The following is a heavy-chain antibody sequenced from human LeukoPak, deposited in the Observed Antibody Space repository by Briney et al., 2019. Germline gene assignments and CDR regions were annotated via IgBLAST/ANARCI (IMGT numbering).Heavy chain of an antibody. D-gene: IGHD5-12*01. J-gene: IGHJ6*02. Sequence: PSETLSLTCAVYGGSFSGYYWSWIRQPPGKGLEWIGEINHSGSINYNPSLKSRVTISVDTSKNQFSLKLSSVTAADTAVYYCARFRGYSGYDSLYYYYGMDVWGQGTTVTVSS. CDR2: INHSGSI. CDR1: GGSFSGYY. CDR3: ARFRGYSGYDSLYYYYGMDV. V-gene: IGHV4-34*01.